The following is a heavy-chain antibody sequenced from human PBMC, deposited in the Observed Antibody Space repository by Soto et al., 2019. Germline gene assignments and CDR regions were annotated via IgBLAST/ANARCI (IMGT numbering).Heavy chain of an antibody. CDR1: GFTFSSYS. D-gene: IGHD5-18*01. CDR3: ARGGYSYGYGGLSYSGGWFDP. CDR2: ISSSSSTI. V-gene: IGHV3-48*01. Sequence: EVQLVESGGGLVQPGGSLRLSCAASGFTFSSYSMNWVRQAPGKGLEWVSYISSSSSTIYYADSVKGRFTISRDNAKNSLYLQMNSLRAEDTAVYYCARGGYSYGYGGLSYSGGWFDPWGQGTLVTVSS. J-gene: IGHJ5*02.